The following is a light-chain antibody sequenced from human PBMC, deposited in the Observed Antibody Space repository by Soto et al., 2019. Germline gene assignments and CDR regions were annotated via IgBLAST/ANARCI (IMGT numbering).Light chain of an antibody. CDR3: QQYRNWPRT. CDR2: DAS. J-gene: IGKJ1*01. CDR1: QTIDNT. Sequence: EIVMTQSPATLSLCPGERATLSCRASQTIDNTLAWYQRKPGQAPRLLIYDASTRAIDMPGRFSGRGSGTEFTLTISSLQSEDFAVYYCQQYRNWPRTFGQGTKVDI. V-gene: IGKV3-15*01.